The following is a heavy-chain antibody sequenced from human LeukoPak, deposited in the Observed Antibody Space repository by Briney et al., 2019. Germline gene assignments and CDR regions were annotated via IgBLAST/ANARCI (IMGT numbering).Heavy chain of an antibody. CDR3: IGAFLGY. Sequence: PGGSLRLSCAASGFTFSNAWMSWVRQAPGRGLEWVGHVGSKANGGTTNYAAAVKGRFTISRDDSKNTLYLQMNSLKTEDTAVYYCIGAFLGYWGQGTLVTVSS. CDR2: VGSKANGGTT. CDR1: GFTFSNAW. J-gene: IGHJ4*02. V-gene: IGHV3-15*04.